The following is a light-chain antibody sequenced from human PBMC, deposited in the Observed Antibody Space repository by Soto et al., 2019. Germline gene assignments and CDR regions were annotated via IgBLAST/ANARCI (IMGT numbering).Light chain of an antibody. CDR2: EVT. CDR1: SSDVGGYNY. Sequence: QSVLTQPPSASGSPGQSVTISCTGTSSDVGGYNYVSGYQQYPGRAPKLMIYEVTKRPSGVPDRFSGSKSGNTTSLTVSGLQAEDEAGYYSGSYATVNNFSFVFGGGTKLTLL. CDR3: GSYATVNNFSFV. V-gene: IGLV2-8*01. J-gene: IGLJ3*02.